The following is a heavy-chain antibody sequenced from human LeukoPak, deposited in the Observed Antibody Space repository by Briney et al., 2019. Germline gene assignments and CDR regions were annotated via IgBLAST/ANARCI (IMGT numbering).Heavy chain of an antibody. J-gene: IGHJ4*02. D-gene: IGHD3-10*01. Sequence: ASVKVSCKASGYTFTSYAMHWVRQAPGQRLEWMGWINAGNGNTKYSQKFQGRVTITRDTSASTAYMELSSLRSDTAVYYCARGGLLWFGQLFGYFDYWGQGTLVTVSS. CDR3: ARGGLLWFGQLFGYFDY. V-gene: IGHV1-3*01. CDR1: GYTFTSYA. CDR2: INAGNGNT.